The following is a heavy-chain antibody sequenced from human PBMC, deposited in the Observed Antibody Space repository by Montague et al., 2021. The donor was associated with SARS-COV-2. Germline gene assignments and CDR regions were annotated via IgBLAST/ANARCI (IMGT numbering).Heavy chain of an antibody. CDR1: GASISCSNYY. CDR2: MYYSGST. J-gene: IGHJ6*02. V-gene: IGHV4-39*07. CDR3: ARDDIVLQGVTKGMDV. Sequence: SETLSLTCTVSGASISCSNYYSGWIRQPPGNRLEWIGNMYYSGSTYYNPSLKSRVTISIDTSKNQFSLKLSSVTAADTAVYYCARDDIVLQGVTKGMDVWGQGTTVTVSS. D-gene: IGHD3-10*01.